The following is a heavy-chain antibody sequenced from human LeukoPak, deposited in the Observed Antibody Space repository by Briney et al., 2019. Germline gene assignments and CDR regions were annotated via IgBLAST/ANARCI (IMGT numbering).Heavy chain of an antibody. CDR3: ARGADGVSSNSRGWFDP. CDR1: GFTFSSYS. Sequence: GGSLRLSCAASGFTFSSYSMNWVRQAPGKGLEWVSYISSSSGNIYYADSVKGRFTISRDNAKTSLYLQMNSLRAEDTAVYSCARGADGVSSNSRGWFDPWGQGTLVTVSS. V-gene: IGHV3-48*01. CDR2: ISSSSGNI. J-gene: IGHJ5*02. D-gene: IGHD2-15*01.